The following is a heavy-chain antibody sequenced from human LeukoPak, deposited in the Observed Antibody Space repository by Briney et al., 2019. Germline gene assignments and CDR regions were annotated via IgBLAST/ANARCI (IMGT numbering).Heavy chain of an antibody. CDR3: AKDNRRHYTSGPNPDSLH. D-gene: IGHD6-19*01. J-gene: IGHJ4*02. CDR2: ISWNSGSI. CDR1: GFTFTNYW. V-gene: IGHV3-9*01. Sequence: GGSLRLSCAASGFTFTNYWMHWVRQPPGKGLEWVSGISWNSGSIDYADSVKGRFTISRDNAKNSLYLQMNSLRVEDTAFYYCAKDNRRHYTSGPNPDSLHWGQGALVTVSS.